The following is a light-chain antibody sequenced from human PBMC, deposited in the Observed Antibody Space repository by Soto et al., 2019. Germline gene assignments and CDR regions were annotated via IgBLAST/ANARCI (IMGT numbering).Light chain of an antibody. CDR2: GAS. Sequence: EIVLTQSPGTLSLSPGERATLSCRASQSVSSSYLAWYQQKPGQAPRLLIYGASSRATGIPDRFSGSGSGTDFTLTISRLEPEDFAEYYCQQSGSSPPTFGQGTKVEIK. CDR3: QQSGSSPPT. J-gene: IGKJ1*01. CDR1: QSVSSSY. V-gene: IGKV3-20*01.